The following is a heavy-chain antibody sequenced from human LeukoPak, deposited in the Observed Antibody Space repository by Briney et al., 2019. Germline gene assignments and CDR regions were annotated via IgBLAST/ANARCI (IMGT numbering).Heavy chain of an antibody. V-gene: IGHV3-30-3*01. CDR3: ARDPVSIGSRMNSDY. D-gene: IGHD3-10*01. CDR1: GFAFSSYA. Sequence: GGSPRLSCAASGFAFSSYAMHWVRQAPGKGLEWVALISNDGNNKYHADSVKGRFTISRDNSKKSLYLQMNSLRAEDTALYYCARDPVSIGSRMNSDYWGQGTLVTVSS. CDR2: ISNDGNNK. J-gene: IGHJ4*02.